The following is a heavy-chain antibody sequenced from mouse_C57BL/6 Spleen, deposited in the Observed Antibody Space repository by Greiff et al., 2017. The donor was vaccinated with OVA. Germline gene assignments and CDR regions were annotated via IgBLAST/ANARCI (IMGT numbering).Heavy chain of an antibody. CDR2: IYPGDGDT. CDR3: ARSTPDYYGSSYYFAY. CDR1: GYAFSSSW. Sequence: QVQLQQPGPELVKPGASVKISCKASGYAFSSSWMNWVKQRPGKGLEWIGRIYPGDGDTNYNGKFKGKATLTADKSSSTAYMQLSSLTSEDSAVYFCARSTPDYYGSSYYFAYWGQGTLVTVSA. V-gene: IGHV1-82*01. D-gene: IGHD1-1*01. J-gene: IGHJ3*01.